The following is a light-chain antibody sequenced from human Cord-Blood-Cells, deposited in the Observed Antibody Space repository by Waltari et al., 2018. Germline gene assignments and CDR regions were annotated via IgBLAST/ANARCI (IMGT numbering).Light chain of an antibody. Sequence: DIQLTQSPSFLSASVGDRVTITCRASQGISSYLASYQQKPGKAPKLLIYAASTLQSGVPSRFSGRGSGTEFTLTISSLQPEDFATYYCQQLNSYPWTFGQGTKVEIK. CDR2: AAS. V-gene: IGKV1-9*01. J-gene: IGKJ1*01. CDR1: QGISSY. CDR3: QQLNSYPWT.